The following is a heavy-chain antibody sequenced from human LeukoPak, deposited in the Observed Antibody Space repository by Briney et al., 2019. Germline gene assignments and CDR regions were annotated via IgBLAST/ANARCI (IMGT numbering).Heavy chain of an antibody. D-gene: IGHD3-10*01. V-gene: IGHV3-74*01. CDR3: ARAGGSGWFDP. J-gene: IGHJ5*02. Sequence: GVSLRLSCAASGFTFRNYWMHWVRQAPGKGLVWVSRINIDGSTRYADSVEGRFTISRDNAKNTLYLQMNSLRAEDTAVYYCARAGGSGWFDPWGEGTLVTVSS. CDR2: INIDGST. CDR1: GFTFRNYW.